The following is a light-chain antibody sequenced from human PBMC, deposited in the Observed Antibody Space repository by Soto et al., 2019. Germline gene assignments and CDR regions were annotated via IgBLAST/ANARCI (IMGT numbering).Light chain of an antibody. CDR3: SSKTSSSTPVL. CDR2: EVS. Sequence: QSALTQPASVSGSPGQSITISCTGTSSDVGGYNYVSWYQQHPGKAPKLMIYEVSNRPSGVSNRFSGSKSGNTASLTISGLQAEDEADYYCSSKTSSSTPVLFGGGTKLTVL. J-gene: IGLJ2*01. CDR1: SSDVGGYNY. V-gene: IGLV2-14*01.